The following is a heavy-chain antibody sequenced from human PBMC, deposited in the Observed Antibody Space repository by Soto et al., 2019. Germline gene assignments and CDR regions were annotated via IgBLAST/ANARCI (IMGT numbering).Heavy chain of an antibody. J-gene: IGHJ4*02. Sequence: GESLKISCKGSGYSFTSYWISWVRQMPGKGLEWMGRIDPSDSYTNYSPSFQGHVTISADKSISTAYLQWSSLKASDTAMYYCARRQDFWSGEYYFDYWGQGTRVTGYS. V-gene: IGHV5-10-1*01. CDR3: ARRQDFWSGEYYFDY. D-gene: IGHD3-3*01. CDR1: GYSFTSYW. CDR2: IDPSDSYT.